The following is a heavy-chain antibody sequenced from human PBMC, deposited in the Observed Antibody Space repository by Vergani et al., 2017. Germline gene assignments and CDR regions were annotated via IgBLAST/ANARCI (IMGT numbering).Heavy chain of an antibody. Sequence: QVQLVQSGAEVKKPGASVKVSCKASGYTFTGYYMHWVRQAPGKGLEWMGWINPNSGGTNYAQKLQGRVTMTRDTSISTAYMELSRLRSDDTAVYYCARGGMITFGGVIAPGYWGQGTLVTVSS. V-gene: IGHV1-2*02. J-gene: IGHJ4*02. CDR3: ARGGMITFGGVIAPGY. D-gene: IGHD3-16*02. CDR2: INPNSGGT. CDR1: GYTFTGYY.